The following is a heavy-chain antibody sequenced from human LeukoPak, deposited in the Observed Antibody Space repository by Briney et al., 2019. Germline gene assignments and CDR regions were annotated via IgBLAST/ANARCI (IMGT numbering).Heavy chain of an antibody. D-gene: IGHD2-21*02. CDR3: ARGGPYCGGDCPIDY. Sequence: APVKVSCKASGYTFTSYGISWVRQAPGQGLEWMGWISAYNGNTNYAQKLQGRVTMTTDTSTSTAYMVLRSLRSDDTAVYYCARGGPYCGGDCPIDYWGQGTLVTVSS. J-gene: IGHJ4*02. CDR2: ISAYNGNT. V-gene: IGHV1-18*01. CDR1: GYTFTSYG.